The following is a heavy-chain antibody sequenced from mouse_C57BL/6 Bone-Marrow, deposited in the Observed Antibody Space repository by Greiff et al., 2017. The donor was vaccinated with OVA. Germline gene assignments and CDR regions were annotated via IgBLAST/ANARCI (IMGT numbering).Heavy chain of an antibody. CDR2: ISNGGGST. CDR3: ARRVITTVVARDYYAMDY. V-gene: IGHV5-12*01. Sequence: EVKLMESGGGLVQPGGSLKLSCAASGFTFSDYYMYWVRQTPEKRLEWVAYISNGGGSTYYPDTVQGRFTISRDNAKNTLYLQMSRLKSEDTAMYYCARRVITTVVARDYYAMDYWGQGTSVTVSS. J-gene: IGHJ4*01. CDR1: GFTFSDYY. D-gene: IGHD1-1*01.